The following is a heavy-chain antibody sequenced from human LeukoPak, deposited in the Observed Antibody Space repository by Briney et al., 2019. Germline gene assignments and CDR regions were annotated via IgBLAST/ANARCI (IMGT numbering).Heavy chain of an antibody. CDR3: ARSGSYFPFDY. J-gene: IGHJ4*02. CDR2: IGTAGDT. Sequence: PGGSLRLSCAASGFTFSSYDMHWVRQATGKGLEWVSAIGTAGDTYYPGSVKGRFTISRENAKNSLYLQMNTLRAGDTAVYYCARSGSYFPFDYWGQGTLVTVSS. V-gene: IGHV3-13*01. CDR1: GFTFSSYD. D-gene: IGHD1-26*01.